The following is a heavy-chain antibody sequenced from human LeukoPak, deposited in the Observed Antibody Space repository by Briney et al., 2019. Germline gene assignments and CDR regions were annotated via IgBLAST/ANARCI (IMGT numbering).Heavy chain of an antibody. CDR1: GGSISSGSYY. V-gene: IGHV4-61*02. D-gene: IGHD2-2*01. J-gene: IGHJ5*02. CDR3: ARAGYCSSTSCFPNWFDP. CDR2: IYTSGST. Sequence: SETLSLTCTVSGGSISSGSYYWSWIRQPAGKGLEWIGRIYTSGSTNYNPSLKSRVTISVDTSKSQFSLKLSSVTAADTAVYYCARAGYCSSTSCFPNWFDPWGQGTLVTVSS.